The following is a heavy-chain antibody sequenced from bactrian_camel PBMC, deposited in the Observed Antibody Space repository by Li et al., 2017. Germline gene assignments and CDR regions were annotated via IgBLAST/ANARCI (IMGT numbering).Heavy chain of an antibody. CDR1: GFTFSSES. CDR3: AEDYNKYLEH. D-gene: IGHD1*01. J-gene: IGHJ2*01. Sequence: VQLVESGGGLVQPGGSLRLSCAASGFTFSSESLSWVRQAPGKGLKWVSSVNSGGVETYYADSVKGRFTASRDNAKNTLYLQLNSLEIDDTAMYYCAEDYNKYLEHWGQGTQVTVS. V-gene: IGHV3S40*01. CDR2: VNSGGVET.